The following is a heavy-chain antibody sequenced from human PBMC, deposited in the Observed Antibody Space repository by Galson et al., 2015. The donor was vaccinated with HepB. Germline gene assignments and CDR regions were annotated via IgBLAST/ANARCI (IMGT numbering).Heavy chain of an antibody. Sequence: SLRLSCAASGFTSSSYRMSWVRQVPGKGLEWVANIKQDGSETKYVDSVKGRLTIFRDNAKNSLYLQMNSLRVEDTAVYYCARDRLIIATTAGFDQWGQGALVAVSS. J-gene: IGHJ4*02. CDR2: IKQDGSET. D-gene: IGHD1-7*01. CDR1: GFTSSSYR. CDR3: ARDRLIIATTAGFDQ. V-gene: IGHV3-7*01.